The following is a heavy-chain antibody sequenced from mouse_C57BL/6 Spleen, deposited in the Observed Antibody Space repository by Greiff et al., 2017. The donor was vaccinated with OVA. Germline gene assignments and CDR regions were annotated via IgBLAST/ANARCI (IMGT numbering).Heavy chain of an antibody. D-gene: IGHD3-2*02. Sequence: QVQLKQPGAELVRPGSSVKLSCKASGYTFTSYWMHWVKQRPIQGLEWIGNIDPSDSETHYNQKFKDKATLTVDKSSSTAYMLLSGLTSEDSAVYYCARRQLRLDYWGQGTTLTVSS. CDR3: ARRQLRLDY. CDR1: GYTFTSYW. CDR2: IDPSDSET. J-gene: IGHJ2*01. V-gene: IGHV1-52*01.